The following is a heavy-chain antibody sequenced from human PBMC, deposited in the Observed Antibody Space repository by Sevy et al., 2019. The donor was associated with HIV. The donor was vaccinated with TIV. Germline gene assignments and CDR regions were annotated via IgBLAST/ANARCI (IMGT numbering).Heavy chain of an antibody. CDR2: IRYSGST. D-gene: IGHD6-19*01. J-gene: IGHJ4*02. V-gene: IGHV4-39*01. CDR1: GASISSSGYY. Sequence: SETLSLTCTVSGASISSSGYYWGWIRQPPGKGLEWIASIRYSGSTYYNPSLRSRVTISADASKNQFSLKLNSVTAADTAVYYCAGPILTYRSGWSCYDHWGQGTVVTFSS. CDR3: AGPILTYRSGWSCYDH.